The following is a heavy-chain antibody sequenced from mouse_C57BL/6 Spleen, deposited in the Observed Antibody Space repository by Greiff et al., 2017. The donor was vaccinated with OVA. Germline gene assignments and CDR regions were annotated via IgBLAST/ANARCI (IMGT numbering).Heavy chain of an antibody. D-gene: IGHD1-1*01. CDR2: IRYDGST. Sequence: EVLLVESGPGLVKPSQSLSLTCSVTGYSITSGYYWNWIRQFPGNKLEWMGYIRYDGSTNYNPSLTNPISITRDTTKNQFCLKLNSVTTEDTATYYCARDYGSSYDGWYFDVWGTGTTVTVSS. CDR3: ARDYGSSYDGWYFDV. V-gene: IGHV3-6*01. CDR1: GYSITSGYY. J-gene: IGHJ1*03.